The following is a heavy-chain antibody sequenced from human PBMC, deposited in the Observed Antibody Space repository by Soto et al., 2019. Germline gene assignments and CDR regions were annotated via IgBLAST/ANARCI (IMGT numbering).Heavy chain of an antibody. CDR1: GGSFSGYY. D-gene: IGHD6-19*01. J-gene: IGHJ6*02. CDR3: ARGSARIAVAGLYYYYGMDV. Sequence: PSETLSLTCAVYGGSFSGYYWSWIRQPPGKGLEWIGEINHSGSTNYNPSLKSRVTISVDTSKNQFSLKLGSVTAADTAVYYCARGSARIAVAGLYYYYGMDVWGQGTTVTVS. CDR2: INHSGST. V-gene: IGHV4-34*01.